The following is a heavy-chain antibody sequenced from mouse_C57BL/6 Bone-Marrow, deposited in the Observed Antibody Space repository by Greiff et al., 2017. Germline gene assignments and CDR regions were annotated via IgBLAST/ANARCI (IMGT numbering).Heavy chain of an antibody. CDR2: IHPNSGST. D-gene: IGHD3-3*01. Sequence: QLQQPGAELVKPGASVKLSCKASGYTFTSYWMHWVKQRPGQGLEWIGMIHPNSGSTNYNEKFKSKATLTVDKSSTTAYMQLSSLTSEDSAVYYCARRALNYFDYWGQGTTLTVSS. CDR3: ARRALNYFDY. V-gene: IGHV1-64*01. CDR1: GYTFTSYW. J-gene: IGHJ2*01.